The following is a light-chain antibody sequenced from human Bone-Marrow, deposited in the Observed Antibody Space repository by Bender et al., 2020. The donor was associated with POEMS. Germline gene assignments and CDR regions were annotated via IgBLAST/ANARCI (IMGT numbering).Light chain of an antibody. Sequence: QSALTQPASVSGSPGQSITISCSGISSDTGGRNYVSWYQQHPGRAPKVLIYDVTDRPSGVSDRFSGSMSGNTASLTISGLQAEDEADYYCGSYTSSSTLNFAFGTGTKVTVL. V-gene: IGLV2-14*01. CDR3: GSYTSSSTLNFA. J-gene: IGLJ1*01. CDR1: SSDTGGRNY. CDR2: DVT.